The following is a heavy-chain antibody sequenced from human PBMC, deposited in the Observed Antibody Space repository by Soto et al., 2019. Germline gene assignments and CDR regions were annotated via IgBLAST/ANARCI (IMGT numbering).Heavy chain of an antibody. D-gene: IGHD3-9*01. V-gene: IGHV3-30-3*01. Sequence: GGSLRLSCAASGFTFSSYAMHWVRQAPGKGLEWVAVISYDGSNKYYADSVKGRFTISRDNSKNTLYLQMNSLRAVDTAVYYCARDAYYDILTGYSSPAFDIWGQGTMVTVSS. CDR2: ISYDGSNK. J-gene: IGHJ3*02. CDR1: GFTFSSYA. CDR3: ARDAYYDILTGYSSPAFDI.